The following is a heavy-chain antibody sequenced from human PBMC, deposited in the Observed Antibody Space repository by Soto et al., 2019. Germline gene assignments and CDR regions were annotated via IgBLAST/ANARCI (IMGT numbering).Heavy chain of an antibody. CDR3: ARVVAGKGYSVGWYSYYFDY. Sequence: QVQLQQWGAGLLKPSETLSLTCAVYGGSFSGYYWSWIRQPPGKGLEWIGEINHSGSTNYNPSLKSRVTISVDTAKNQFSLKLSSVTAADTAVYYCARVVAGKGYSVGWYSYYFDYWGQGTLVTVSS. D-gene: IGHD6-19*01. CDR2: INHSGST. CDR1: GGSFSGYY. J-gene: IGHJ4*02. V-gene: IGHV4-34*01.